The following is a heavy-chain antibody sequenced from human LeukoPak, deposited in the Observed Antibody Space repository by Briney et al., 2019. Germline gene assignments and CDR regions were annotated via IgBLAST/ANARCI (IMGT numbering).Heavy chain of an antibody. CDR3: ASSSGGSWNDAFDI. Sequence: PGGSLRLSCAASGFTFSSYEMNWVRQAPGKGLEWVSYISSSGSTIYYADSVKGRFTISRDNAKNSLYLQMNSLRAEDTAVYYCASSSGGSWNDAFDIWGQGTMVTVSS. D-gene: IGHD2-15*01. CDR2: ISSSGSTI. V-gene: IGHV3-48*03. CDR1: GFTFSSYE. J-gene: IGHJ3*02.